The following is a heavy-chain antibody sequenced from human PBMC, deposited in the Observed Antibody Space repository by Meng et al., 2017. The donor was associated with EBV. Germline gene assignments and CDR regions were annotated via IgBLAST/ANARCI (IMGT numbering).Heavy chain of an antibody. J-gene: IGHJ4*02. Sequence: QVQGVQSGAEVKKPGSSVKVSCWTSGGTFRSDAVSWVRQAPGQGLEWMGGLIPMSDAPHYAQKFQGRVTITADESTSTHYMHLSGLTSDDTAVYYCASESGRGFTPDYWGQGTLVTVSS. V-gene: IGHV1-69*01. CDR3: ASESGRGFTPDY. D-gene: IGHD3-10*01. CDR1: GGTFRSDA. CDR2: LIPMSDAP.